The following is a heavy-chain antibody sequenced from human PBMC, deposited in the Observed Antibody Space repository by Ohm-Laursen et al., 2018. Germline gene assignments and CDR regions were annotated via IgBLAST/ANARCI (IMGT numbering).Heavy chain of an antibody. J-gene: IGHJ3*02. V-gene: IGHV1-69*01. CDR1: GYTFTGYY. D-gene: IGHD6-13*01. CDR2: IIPIFGTP. CDR3: AREMGIATGRDAFDI. Sequence: SSVKVSCKASGYTFTGYYMHWVRQAPGQGLEWMGGIIPIFGTPNYAQKFQGRVTITADESTSTTYMELSSLRSEDTAVYYCAREMGIATGRDAFDIWGQGTMVTVSS.